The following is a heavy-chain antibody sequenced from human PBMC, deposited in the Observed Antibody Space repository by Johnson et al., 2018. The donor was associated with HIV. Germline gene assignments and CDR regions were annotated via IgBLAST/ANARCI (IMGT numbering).Heavy chain of an antibody. V-gene: IGHV3-30-3*01. CDR1: GFTFSSYA. J-gene: IGHJ3*02. CDR2: ISYDGSNK. D-gene: IGHD2-15*01. CDR3: AKDAYCSGGRCYGFGAFDI. Sequence: QVQLVESGGGVVQPGRSPRLSCAASGFTFSSYAMHWVRQAPGKGLEWVAVISYDGSNKYYADSVKGRFTISRDNSKNTLYLQMNSLRAAETAVYYCAKDAYCSGGRCYGFGAFDIWGQGTMVTVSS.